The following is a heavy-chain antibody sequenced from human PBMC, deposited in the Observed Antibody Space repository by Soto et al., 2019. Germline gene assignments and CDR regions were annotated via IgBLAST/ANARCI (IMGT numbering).Heavy chain of an antibody. CDR3: VRESFPGSGGFDM. J-gene: IGHJ3*02. CDR2: ISYDGSNK. Sequence: HPGGSLRLSCAASGFTFSSYGMHWVRQAPGKGLEWVAVISYDGSNKYYADSVKGRFTISRDNSKNTLYLQMNSLRAEDTAVYYCVRESFPGSGGFDMWGQGTLVTVSS. CDR1: GFTFSSYG. D-gene: IGHD2-15*01. V-gene: IGHV3-30*03.